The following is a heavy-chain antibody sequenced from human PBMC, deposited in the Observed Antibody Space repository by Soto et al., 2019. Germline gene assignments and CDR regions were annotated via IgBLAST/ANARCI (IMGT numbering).Heavy chain of an antibody. CDR2: IWYDGSNK. CDR1: GFTFSSYG. V-gene: IGHV3-33*01. CDR3: ARGVSSSSVY. J-gene: IGHJ4*02. Sequence: WGSLRLSCAASGFTFSSYGMHWVHQAPGKGLEWVAVIWYDGSNKYYADSVKGRFTISRDNSKNTLYLQMNGLRAEDTAVYYCARGVSSSSVYWGQGTLVTVSS. D-gene: IGHD6-6*01.